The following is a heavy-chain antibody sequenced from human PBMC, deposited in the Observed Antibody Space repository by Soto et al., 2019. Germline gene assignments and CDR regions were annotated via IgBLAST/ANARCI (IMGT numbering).Heavy chain of an antibody. V-gene: IGHV1-8*01. CDR3: AKSIRALLGVHYSYAMDV. Sequence: QVQLVQSGAEVKKPGASVKVSCKASGYTFTSYDINWVRQATGQGLEWMGWMNPNSGNTGYAQKFQGRVTMTRNTTITTAYMALSSLRSEDTAVYSCAKSIRALLGVHYSYAMDVWGQGTTVTVSS. D-gene: IGHD3-10*01. CDR2: MNPNSGNT. J-gene: IGHJ6*02. CDR1: GYTFTSYD.